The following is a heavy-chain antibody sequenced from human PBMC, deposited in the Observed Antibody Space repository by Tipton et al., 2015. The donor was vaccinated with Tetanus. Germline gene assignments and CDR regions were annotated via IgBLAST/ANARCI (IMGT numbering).Heavy chain of an antibody. CDR3: ARPPLGYCGGGNCFAWFDC. CDR1: GGSVNSGRYY. V-gene: IGHV4-31*03. Sequence: LRLSCTVSGGSVNSGRYYWTWIRQHPGKGLEWIGYVYYSGSATYNPSLKSRVTISVDTSKNQFSLKLSSVTAADTAVYYCARPPLGYCGGGNCFAWFDCWGQGALVTVSS. J-gene: IGHJ4*02. CDR2: VYYSGSA. D-gene: IGHD2-15*01.